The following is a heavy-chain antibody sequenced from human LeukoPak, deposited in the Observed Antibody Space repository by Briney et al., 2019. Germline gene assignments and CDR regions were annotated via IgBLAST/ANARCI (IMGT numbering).Heavy chain of an antibody. CDR3: ATEAPAGDY. J-gene: IGHJ4*02. CDR1: GYTLTKLT. Sequence: ASVKVSCKVSGYTLTKLTIHWVRQAPGKGLEWMGGFDPEDGETIYAQKFQDRITTTADTSTHIAYMELSSLRSEDTAVYYCATEAPAGDYWGQGTLVTVSS. CDR2: FDPEDGET. V-gene: IGHV1-24*01.